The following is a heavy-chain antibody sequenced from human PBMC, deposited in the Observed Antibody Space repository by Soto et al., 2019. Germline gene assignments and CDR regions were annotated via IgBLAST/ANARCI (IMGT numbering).Heavy chain of an antibody. J-gene: IGHJ4*02. CDR2: IYYSGST. CDR3: ARVVAGNYYFDY. Sequence: SETLSLTCTVSGGSLSSISYYWVWIRQPPGKGLEWIGSIYYSGSTYYNPSLKSRVTISVDTSKNQFSLKLSSVTAADTAVYYCARVVAGNYYFDYWGQGTLVTVSS. CDR1: GGSLSSISYY. D-gene: IGHD2-21*01. V-gene: IGHV4-39*01.